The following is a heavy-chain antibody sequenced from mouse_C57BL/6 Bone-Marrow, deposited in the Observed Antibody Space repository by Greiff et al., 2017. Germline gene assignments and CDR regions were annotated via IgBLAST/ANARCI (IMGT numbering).Heavy chain of an antibody. CDR3: TIYYGNPFDY. J-gene: IGHJ2*01. Sequence: VQLQQSGAELVRPGASVTLSCTASGFNIKDDYMHWVKQRPEQGLEWIGWIDPEDGDTEYASKFQGKATITADTTSNTAYLQLSSLTSEDTAVYYCTIYYGNPFDYWGQGTTLTVSS. CDR2: IDPEDGDT. D-gene: IGHD2-1*01. V-gene: IGHV14-4*01. CDR1: GFNIKDDY.